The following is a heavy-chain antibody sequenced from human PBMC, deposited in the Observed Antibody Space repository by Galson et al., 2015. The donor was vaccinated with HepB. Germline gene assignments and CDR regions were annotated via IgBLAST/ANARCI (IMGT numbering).Heavy chain of an antibody. Sequence: SVKVSCKASGGTFSSYAISWVRQAPGQGLEWMGWMNTKSGNTGHAQKFQGRLTMTRSTSISTAYMELRSLRSDDTAVYYCVRVVGSIDGWGQGTLVTVSS. V-gene: IGHV1-8*02. J-gene: IGHJ5*02. CDR2: MNTKSGNT. CDR3: VRVVGSIDG. D-gene: IGHD1-26*01. CDR1: GGTFSSYA.